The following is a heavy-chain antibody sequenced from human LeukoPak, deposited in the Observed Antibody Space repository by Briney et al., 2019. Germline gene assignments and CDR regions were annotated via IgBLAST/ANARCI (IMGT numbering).Heavy chain of an antibody. CDR1: GFTVSSNY. J-gene: IGHJ4*02. CDR2: IYSGDST. Sequence: GGSLRLSCGASGFTVSSNYMSWVRQAPGKGLEWVSVIYSGDSTYYADSVKGRFTISRDNSKNTLYLQMNSLRAEDTAAYYCASVYYSGSSYVGCYYWGQGTLVTVSS. CDR3: ASVYYSGSSYVGCYY. V-gene: IGHV3-53*01. D-gene: IGHD1-26*01.